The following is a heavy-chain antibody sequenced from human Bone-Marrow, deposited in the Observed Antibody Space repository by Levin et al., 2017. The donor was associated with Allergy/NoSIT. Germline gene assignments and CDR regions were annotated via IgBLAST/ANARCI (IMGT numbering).Heavy chain of an antibody. CDR1: GFTFSSYG. V-gene: IGHV3-33*01. CDR3: ARGGWFRELLTFDY. J-gene: IGHJ4*02. CDR2: IWYDGSNK. D-gene: IGHD3-10*01. Sequence: GGSLRLSCAASGFTFSSYGMHWVRQAPGKGLEWVAVIWYDGSNKYYADSVKGRFTISRDNSKNTLYLQMNSLRAEDTAVYYCARGGWFRELLTFDYWGQGTLVTVSS.